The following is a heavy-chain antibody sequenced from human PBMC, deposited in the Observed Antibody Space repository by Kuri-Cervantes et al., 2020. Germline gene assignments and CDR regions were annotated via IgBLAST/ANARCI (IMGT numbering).Heavy chain of an antibody. J-gene: IGHJ6*03. CDR2: ISAYNGNT. Sequence: ASVKVSCKASGYTFTSYGISWVRQAPGQGLEWMGWISAYNGNTNYAQKLQGRVTITTDTSTSTAYMELRSLRSDDTAVYYCARSGQLQELYYYYMDVWGKGTTVTVSS. D-gene: IGHD5-24*01. CDR3: ARSGQLQELYYYYMDV. V-gene: IGHV1-18*01. CDR1: GYTFTSYG.